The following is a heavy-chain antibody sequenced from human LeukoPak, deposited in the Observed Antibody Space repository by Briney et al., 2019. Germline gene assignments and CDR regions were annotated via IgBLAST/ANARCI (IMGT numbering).Heavy chain of an antibody. CDR1: GGSISSYY. V-gene: IGHV4-59*01. D-gene: IGHD5-24*01. Sequence: SETLSLTCTVSGGSISSYYWSWIRQPPGKGLEWIGYIYYSGSTNYNPSLKSRVTISVDTSKNQFSLKLSSVTAADTAVYYCARDSRDGYAVWFDPWGQGTLVTVSS. CDR2: IYYSGST. J-gene: IGHJ5*02. CDR3: ARDSRDGYAVWFDP.